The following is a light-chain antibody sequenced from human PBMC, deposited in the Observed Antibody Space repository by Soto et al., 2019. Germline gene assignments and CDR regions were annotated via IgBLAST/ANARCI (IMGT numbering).Light chain of an antibody. J-gene: IGKJ4*01. V-gene: IGKV1-5*03. CDR2: QAS. Sequence: IPMTQAPSPPSASVGDKDTNTFPASQSISSWLAWYQQKPGKAPNLLIYQASTLESGVPSRFSGGGSGTEFALTISSLQPDDFATYYCQQYDNYPLTFGGGTKV. CDR3: QQYDNYPLT. CDR1: QSISSW.